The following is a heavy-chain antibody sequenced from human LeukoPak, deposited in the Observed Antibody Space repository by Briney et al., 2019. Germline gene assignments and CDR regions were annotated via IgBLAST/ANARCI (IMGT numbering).Heavy chain of an antibody. D-gene: IGHD2-15*01. CDR2: ISSSSSSYI. Sequence: KPGGSLRLSCAASRFTFSSYSMNWVRRAPGKGLEWVSSISSSSSSYIYYADSVKGRFTISRDNAKNSLYLQMNSLRAEDTAVYYCASHLPCSGGSCPDAFDIWGQGTMVTVSS. CDR1: RFTFSSYS. CDR3: ASHLPCSGGSCPDAFDI. J-gene: IGHJ3*02. V-gene: IGHV3-21*01.